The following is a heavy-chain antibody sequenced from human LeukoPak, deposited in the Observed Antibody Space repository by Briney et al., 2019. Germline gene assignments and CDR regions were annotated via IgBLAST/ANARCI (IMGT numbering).Heavy chain of an antibody. CDR3: AKGESRPKYYFDY. CDR2: ISGDGGST. D-gene: IGHD3-10*01. V-gene: IGHV3-43*02. CDR1: GFTFDDYA. J-gene: IGHJ4*02. Sequence: GGSLRLSCAASGFTFDDYAMHWVRQAPGKGLEWVSLISGDGGSTYYADSVKGRFTISRDNSKNSLYLQMNSLRTEDTAVYYCAKGESRPKYYFDYWGQGTLVTVSS.